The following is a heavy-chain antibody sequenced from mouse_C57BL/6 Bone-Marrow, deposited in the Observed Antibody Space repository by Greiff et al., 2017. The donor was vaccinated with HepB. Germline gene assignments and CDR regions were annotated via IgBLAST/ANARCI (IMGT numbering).Heavy chain of an antibody. CDR3: ARAQIYYGNYVRFAY. V-gene: IGHV1-81*01. J-gene: IGHJ3*01. CDR1: GYTFTSYG. D-gene: IGHD2-1*01. CDR2: IYPRSGNT. Sequence: QVQLKQSGAELARPGASVKPSCKASGYTFTSYGISWVKQRTGQGLEWIGEIYPRSGNTYYNEKFKGKATLTANKSSSTAYMELRSLTSEDSAVYFCARAQIYYGNYVRFAYWGQGTLVTVSA.